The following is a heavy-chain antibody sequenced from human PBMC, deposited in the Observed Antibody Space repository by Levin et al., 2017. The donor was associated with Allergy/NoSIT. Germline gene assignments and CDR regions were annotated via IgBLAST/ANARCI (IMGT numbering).Heavy chain of an antibody. Sequence: GSLRLSCAASGFTFSDAWMSWVRQAPGMGLEWVGRIKRKTDGGTIDYAAPVKGRFTISRDDSKNTLYLQMNSLKTEDTAVYYCITGYTGYYGYWGQGTLVTVSS. CDR3: ITGYTGYYGY. J-gene: IGHJ4*02. CDR2: IKRKTDGGTI. D-gene: IGHD3-3*01. V-gene: IGHV3-15*01. CDR1: GFTFSDAW.